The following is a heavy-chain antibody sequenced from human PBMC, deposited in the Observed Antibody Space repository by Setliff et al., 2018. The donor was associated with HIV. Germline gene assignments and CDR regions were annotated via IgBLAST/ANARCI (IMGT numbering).Heavy chain of an antibody. CDR2: ISYTGST. CDR1: GGSINRSNYY. Sequence: SETLSLTCTVPGGSINRSNYYWGWIRQPPGKGLEWIGTISYTGSTYYDPSLMSRVTISLDTSKNQFFLKLSSVTAPDTAIYYCARQTWEYYDTLTGYYRSPKNFDSWGQGTLVTVPQ. V-gene: IGHV4-39*01. D-gene: IGHD3-9*01. J-gene: IGHJ4*02. CDR3: ARQTWEYYDTLTGYYRSPKNFDS.